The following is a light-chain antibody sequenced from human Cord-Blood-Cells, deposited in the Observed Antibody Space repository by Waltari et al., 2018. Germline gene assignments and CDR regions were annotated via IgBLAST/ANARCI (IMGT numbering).Light chain of an antibody. V-gene: IGLV1-47*01. CDR1: RSNIGSNY. Sequence: QSVLTQPPSAPGPPGQRVTISCSGSRSNIGSNYVYWYQQLPGTAPKLLIYRNNQRPSGVPDRFSGSKSGTSASLAISGLRSEDEADYYCAAWDDSLSGPVVFGGGTKLTVL. CDR3: AAWDDSLSGPVV. CDR2: RNN. J-gene: IGLJ2*01.